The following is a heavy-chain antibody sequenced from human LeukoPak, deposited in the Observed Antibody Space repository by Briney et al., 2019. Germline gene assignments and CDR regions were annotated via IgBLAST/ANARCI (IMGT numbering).Heavy chain of an antibody. CDR3: AKEAPSGASDY. J-gene: IGHJ4*02. CDR1: GFTFSSYW. V-gene: IGHV3-74*01. Sequence: AGGSLRLSCAASGFTFSSYWMHWVRQAPGKGLVWVSRINSDGSSTSYADSVEGRFTISRGNAKNTLYLQMNSLRAEDTAVYYCAKEAPSGASDYWGQGTLVTVSS. D-gene: IGHD7-27*01. CDR2: INSDGSST.